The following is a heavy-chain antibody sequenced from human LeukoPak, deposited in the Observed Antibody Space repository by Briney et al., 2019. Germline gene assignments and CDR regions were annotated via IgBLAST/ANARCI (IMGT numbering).Heavy chain of an antibody. V-gene: IGHV3-23*01. Sequence: PGGSLRLSCAASGFTFSSYAMSWVRQATGKGLEWVSTISGSGGSTYYADSVKGRFTISRDNSKNTLYLQMNSLGAEDTAVYYCARGGSSGYYNHFDYWGQGTLVTVSA. CDR3: ARGGSSGYYNHFDY. J-gene: IGHJ4*02. CDR2: ISGSGGST. CDR1: GFTFSSYA. D-gene: IGHD3-22*01.